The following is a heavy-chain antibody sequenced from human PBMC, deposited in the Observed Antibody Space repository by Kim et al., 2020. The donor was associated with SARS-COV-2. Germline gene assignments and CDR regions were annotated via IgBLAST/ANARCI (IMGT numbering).Heavy chain of an antibody. CDR3: ARHGSGADYFDY. Sequence: GESLKISCKGSGYSFTSYWISWVRQMPGKGLEWMGRIDPSDSYTNYSPSFQGHVTISADKSISTAYLQWSSLKASDTAMYYCARHGSGADYFDYWGQGTLVTVSS. D-gene: IGHD6-19*01. J-gene: IGHJ4*02. CDR1: GYSFTSYW. CDR2: IDPSDSYT. V-gene: IGHV5-10-1*01.